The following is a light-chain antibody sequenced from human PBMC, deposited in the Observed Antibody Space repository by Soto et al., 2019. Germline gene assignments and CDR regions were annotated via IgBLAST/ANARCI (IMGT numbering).Light chain of an antibody. J-gene: IGKJ4*01. V-gene: IGKV3-11*01. Sequence: EIVLTQSPDTLSLSPGERATLSCRASQSVRTSLAWYQQKPGQAPSLLISDVSNRATGIPARFSGSGSRTDFTLTISSLEPEDFAVYYCDQHSDWPLIFGGGTKVEIK. CDR2: DVS. CDR1: QSVRTS. CDR3: DQHSDWPLI.